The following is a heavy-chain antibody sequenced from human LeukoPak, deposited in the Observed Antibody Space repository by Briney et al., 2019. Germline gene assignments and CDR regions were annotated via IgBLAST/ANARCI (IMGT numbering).Heavy chain of an antibody. CDR3: ARVPLRFLEWLYLDY. Sequence: ASVKVSCKASGGTFSSYAISWVRQAPGQGLEWMGGIIPIFGTANYAQKFQGRVTNTTDESTGTAYMELSSLRSEDTAVYYCARVPLRFLEWLYLDYWGQGTLVTVSS. CDR1: GGTFSSYA. D-gene: IGHD3-3*01. V-gene: IGHV1-69*05. J-gene: IGHJ4*02. CDR2: IIPIFGTA.